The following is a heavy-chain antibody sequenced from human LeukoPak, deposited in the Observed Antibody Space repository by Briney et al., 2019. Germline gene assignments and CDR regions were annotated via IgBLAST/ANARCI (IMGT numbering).Heavy chain of an antibody. D-gene: IGHD5-18*01. Sequence: SETLSLTCAVYGGSFSGYYWSWIRQPPGKGLEWIGEINHSGSTNYNPSLKSRVTISVDTSKNQFSLKLSSVTAAGTAVYYCARDRRGYSYGPRYYFDYWGQGTLVTVSS. CDR3: ARDRRGYSYGPRYYFDY. J-gene: IGHJ4*02. CDR2: INHSGST. CDR1: GGSFSGYY. V-gene: IGHV4-34*01.